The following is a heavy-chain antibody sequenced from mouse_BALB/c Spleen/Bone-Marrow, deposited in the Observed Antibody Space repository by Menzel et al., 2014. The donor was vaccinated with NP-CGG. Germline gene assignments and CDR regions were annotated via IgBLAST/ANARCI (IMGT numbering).Heavy chain of an antibody. D-gene: IGHD1-1*01. V-gene: IGHV2-6-7*01. Sequence: QVQLKQSGPGLVAPSQSLSITCTVSGFSLTDYGLNWVRQPPGKGLEWLGMIWGDGRTDYNSALKSRLSISKDNSKSQVFLKMNSLQTDDTARYYCARNYYDSSFYFDYWGQGTTLTVSS. CDR1: GFSLTDYG. CDR3: ARNYYDSSFYFDY. J-gene: IGHJ2*01. CDR2: IWGDGRT.